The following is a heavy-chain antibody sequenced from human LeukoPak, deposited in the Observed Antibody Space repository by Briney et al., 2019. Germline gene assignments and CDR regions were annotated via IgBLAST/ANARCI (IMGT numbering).Heavy chain of an antibody. J-gene: IGHJ5*02. CDR1: GGSINSHY. CDR2: IHHSGST. Sequence: SETLSLTCIVSGGSINSHYWSWIRQPPGKGLEWIGHIHHSGSTNYNPSLKSRVTISLDTSTKQFPLKLSSVTAADTAVYYCATHLTYYSDMGWFGPWGQGTLVTVSS. V-gene: IGHV4-59*11. D-gene: IGHD3-22*01. CDR3: ATHLTYYSDMGWFGP.